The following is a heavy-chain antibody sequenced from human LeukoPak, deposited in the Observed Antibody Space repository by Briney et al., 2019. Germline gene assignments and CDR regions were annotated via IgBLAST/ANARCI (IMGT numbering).Heavy chain of an antibody. D-gene: IGHD5-24*01. J-gene: IGHJ4*02. CDR3: AREIDGSIDY. CDR1: GFTFSSYG. CDR2: ISYDGSNK. V-gene: IGHV3-30*03. Sequence: GRSLRLSCAASGFTFSSYGMHWVRQALGKGLEWVAVISYDGSNKYYADSVKGRFTISRDNSKNTLYLQMNSLKASDTAMYYCAREIDGSIDYWGQGTLVTVSS.